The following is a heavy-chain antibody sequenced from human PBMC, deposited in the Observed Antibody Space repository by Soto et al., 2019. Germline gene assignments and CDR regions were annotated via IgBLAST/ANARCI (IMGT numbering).Heavy chain of an antibody. J-gene: IGHJ6*02. Sequence: SETLSLTCTVSNGSISNYFWSWIRQSPGKGLEWIGYVYYTGSTSYNPSLKGRVTMSVDTSKMQFSLKLGSVTAADTAVYYCARYSSGWPGNGMDVWGQGTTVTVSS. V-gene: IGHV4-59*01. D-gene: IGHD6-19*01. CDR3: ARYSSGWPGNGMDV. CDR2: VYYTGST. CDR1: NGSISNYF.